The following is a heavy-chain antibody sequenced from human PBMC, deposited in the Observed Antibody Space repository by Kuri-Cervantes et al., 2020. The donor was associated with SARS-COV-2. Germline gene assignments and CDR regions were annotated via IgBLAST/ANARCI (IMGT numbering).Heavy chain of an antibody. Sequence: ASVKVSCKASGYTFTSYDINWVRQATGQGLEWMGWMNPNSGNTGYAQKFQGRVTITRDTSASTAYMELSSLRSEDTAVYYCAREVSLMDGYSGYDSLGGGMDVWGQGTTVTVSS. CDR1: GYTFTSYD. V-gene: IGHV1-8*01. CDR3: AREVSLMDGYSGYDSLGGGMDV. J-gene: IGHJ6*02. D-gene: IGHD5-12*01. CDR2: MNPNSGNT.